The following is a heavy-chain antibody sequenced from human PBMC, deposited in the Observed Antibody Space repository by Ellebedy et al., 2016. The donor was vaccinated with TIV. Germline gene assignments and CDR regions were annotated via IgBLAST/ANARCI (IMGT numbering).Heavy chain of an antibody. J-gene: IGHJ5*02. V-gene: IGHV4-4*02. CDR2: VSHSGHT. CDR3: ARDWTRGGGYFASWFDP. Sequence: MPSETLSLTCGVSGGSINRDNYWSWVRQSPGRGLEWIGEVSHSGHTNYNPSLRSRVSISVDKSKSQFSLRLRSMTAADTAVYYCARDWTRGGGYFASWFDPWGQGTPVTVSS. D-gene: IGHD2/OR15-2a*01. CDR1: GGSINRDNY.